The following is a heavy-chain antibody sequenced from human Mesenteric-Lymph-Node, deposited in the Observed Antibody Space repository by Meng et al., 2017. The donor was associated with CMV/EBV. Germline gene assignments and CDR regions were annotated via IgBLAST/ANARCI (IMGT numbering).Heavy chain of an antibody. V-gene: IGHV3-21*01. Sequence: AGSLRLSCAASGFNFISYTMNWVRQAPGKGLEWVSSIRSSSSYIHYADSVKGRFTVSRDNAMNVLHLQMNSLRAEDTGVYYCAKDRGAGYDYWSGLWDSWGQGTLVTVSS. CDR3: AKDRGAGYDYWSGLWDS. CDR2: IRSSSSYI. D-gene: IGHD3-3*01. J-gene: IGHJ4*02. CDR1: GFNFISYT.